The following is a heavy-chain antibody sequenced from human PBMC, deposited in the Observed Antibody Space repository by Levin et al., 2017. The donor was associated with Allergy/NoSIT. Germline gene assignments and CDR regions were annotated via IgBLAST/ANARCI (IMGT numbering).Heavy chain of an antibody. CDR1: GFPFTRYA. D-gene: IGHD3-3*02. V-gene: IGHV3-23*01. Sequence: LSLTCAASGFPFTRYAMSWVRQAPGKGLEWVSGITGSGDRTYYADSVKGRFTISRDNSQNTLYLQMNNLRIEDTAVYYCAKVSPSLDYWGQGTPVTVSS. CDR2: ITGSGDRT. CDR3: AKVSPSLDY. J-gene: IGHJ4*02.